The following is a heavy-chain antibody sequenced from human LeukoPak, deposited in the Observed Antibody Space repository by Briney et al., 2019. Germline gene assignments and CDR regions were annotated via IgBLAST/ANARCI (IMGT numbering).Heavy chain of an antibody. CDR3: ARFAGEYYFDY. CDR2: IYITGNA. Sequence: SETLSLTCIVSGGSISSGTYYWNWIRQPAGKGLEWIGRIYITGNADYNPSLKSRVTISVDTSKNQFSLKLSSVTAADTAVYYCARFAGEYYFDYWGQGTLVTVSS. D-gene: IGHD3-16*01. V-gene: IGHV4-61*02. J-gene: IGHJ4*02. CDR1: GGSISSGTYY.